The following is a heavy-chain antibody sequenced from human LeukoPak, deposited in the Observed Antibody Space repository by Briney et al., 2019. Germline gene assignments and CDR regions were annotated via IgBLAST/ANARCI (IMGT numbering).Heavy chain of an antibody. Sequence: ASETLSLTCTVSGGSISSYYWSWIRQPPGKGLEWIGYIYYSGSTNYNPSLKSRVTISVDTSKNQFSLQLSSVTAADTAVYYCARHVAGWTNWFDPWGQGTLVTVSS. CDR3: ARHVAGWTNWFDP. CDR2: IYYSGST. CDR1: GGSISSYY. V-gene: IGHV4-59*08. J-gene: IGHJ5*02. D-gene: IGHD6-19*01.